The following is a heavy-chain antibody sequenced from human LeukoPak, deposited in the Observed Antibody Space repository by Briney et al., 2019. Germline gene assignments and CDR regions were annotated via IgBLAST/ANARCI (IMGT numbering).Heavy chain of an antibody. CDR3: AREFDYVWGTYGMDV. Sequence: PSQTLSLTCTVSGGSISSGSYYWSWIRQPAGKGLEWIGRTYTSGSTNYNPSLKSRVTISVDTSKNQFSLKLSSVTAADTAVYYCAREFDYVWGTYGMDVWGQGTTVTVSS. D-gene: IGHD3-16*01. V-gene: IGHV4-61*02. CDR2: TYTSGST. J-gene: IGHJ6*02. CDR1: GGSISSGSYY.